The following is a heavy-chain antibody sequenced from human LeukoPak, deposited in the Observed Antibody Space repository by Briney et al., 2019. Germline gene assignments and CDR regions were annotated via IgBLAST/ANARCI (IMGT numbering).Heavy chain of an antibody. D-gene: IGHD6-13*01. CDR2: IYYSGST. CDR3: ARGTGYSSSWYMDDAFDI. Sequence: SETLSLTCTVSGGSISSSSYYWGWIRQPPGKGLEWIGSIYYSGSTYYNPSLKSRVTISVDTSKNQFSLKLSSVTAADTAVYYCARGTGYSSSWYMDDAFDIWGQGTMVTVSS. V-gene: IGHV4-39*07. J-gene: IGHJ3*02. CDR1: GGSISSSSYY.